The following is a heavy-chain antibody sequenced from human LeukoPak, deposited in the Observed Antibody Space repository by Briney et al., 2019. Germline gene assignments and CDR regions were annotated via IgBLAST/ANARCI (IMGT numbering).Heavy chain of an antibody. CDR1: GGSISSYY. Sequence: SETLSLTCTVSGGSISSYYWSWIRQPAGKGLGWIGRIYTSGSTNYNPSLKSRVTMSVDTSKNQFSLKLSSVTAADTAVYYCARDFSSGWKEYFDLWGRGTLVTVSS. D-gene: IGHD6-19*01. CDR3: ARDFSSGWKEYFDL. V-gene: IGHV4-4*07. CDR2: IYTSGST. J-gene: IGHJ2*01.